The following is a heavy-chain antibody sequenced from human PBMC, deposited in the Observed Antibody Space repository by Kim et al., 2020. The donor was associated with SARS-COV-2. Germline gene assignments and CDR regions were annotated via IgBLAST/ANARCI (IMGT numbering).Heavy chain of an antibody. J-gene: IGHJ4*02. D-gene: IGHD3-16*02. Sequence: SETLSLTCTVSGASISSGGYYWSWIRQPPGKGLEWVGYMSNSGNTYYNSSLKRRISMSVDTSKNQLSLRVNSVTAADTAVYYCARAIRAYLRTPVGGVVDHFDYWGQGTLVTVSS. CDR3: ARAIRAYLRTPVGGVVDHFDY. CDR2: MSNSGNT. V-gene: IGHV4-31*03. CDR1: GASISSGGYY.